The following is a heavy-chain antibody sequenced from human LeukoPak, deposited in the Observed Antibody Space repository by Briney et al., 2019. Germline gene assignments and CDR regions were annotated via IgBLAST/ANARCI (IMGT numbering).Heavy chain of an antibody. CDR1: GGTFSSYA. D-gene: IGHD2-2*01. Sequence: ASVKVCCKASGGTFSSYAISWVRQAPGQGLEWMGGIIPIFGTANYAQKFQGRVTITADESTSTAYMELSSLRSEDTAVYYCARDCSSTSCYQDSNWFDPWGQGTLVTVSS. CDR2: IIPIFGTA. V-gene: IGHV1-69*13. CDR3: ARDCSSTSCYQDSNWFDP. J-gene: IGHJ5*02.